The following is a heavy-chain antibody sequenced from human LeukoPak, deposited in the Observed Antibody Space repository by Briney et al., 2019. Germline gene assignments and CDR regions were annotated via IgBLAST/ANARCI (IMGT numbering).Heavy chain of an antibody. D-gene: IGHD6-19*01. Sequence: KTGGSLRLSCAASGFTFSNAWMTWVRQAPGKGLEWVGRIKSKTDGGTTDYAAPVKGRFTISRDDSKNTLYLQMNSLKTEDTAVYCCSTKSYSSGWFWGQGTLVTVSS. CDR1: GFTFSNAW. CDR3: STKSYSSGWF. V-gene: IGHV3-15*01. CDR2: IKSKTDGGTT. J-gene: IGHJ4*02.